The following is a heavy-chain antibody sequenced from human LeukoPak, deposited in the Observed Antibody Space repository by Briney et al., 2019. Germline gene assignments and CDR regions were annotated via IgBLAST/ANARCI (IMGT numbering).Heavy chain of an antibody. CDR2: LYSDGNT. CDR1: GFTVITND. D-gene: IGHD1-14*01. Sequence: PGGSLRPSCAASGFTVITNDMTWVRQAPGRGLEWVSVLYSDGNTKYADSVQGRFTISRDNSKNTLYLEMNGLSPDDTAVYYCARGVEPLAANTLAYWGQGTLVTVSS. V-gene: IGHV3-53*01. CDR3: ARGVEPLAANTLAY. J-gene: IGHJ4*02.